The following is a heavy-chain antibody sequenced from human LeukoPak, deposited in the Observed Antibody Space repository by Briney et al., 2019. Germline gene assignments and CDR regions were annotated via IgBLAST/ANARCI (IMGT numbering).Heavy chain of an antibody. Sequence: GGSLRLSCAASGFTFSSYAMHWVRQAPGKGLEWVAVISYDGSNKYYADSVKGRFTISRDNSKNTLYLQMNSLRAEDTAVYYCATLAAAGTLVDYWGQGTPVTVSS. J-gene: IGHJ4*02. CDR2: ISYDGSNK. V-gene: IGHV3-30-3*01. CDR3: ATLAAAGTLVDY. D-gene: IGHD6-13*01. CDR1: GFTFSSYA.